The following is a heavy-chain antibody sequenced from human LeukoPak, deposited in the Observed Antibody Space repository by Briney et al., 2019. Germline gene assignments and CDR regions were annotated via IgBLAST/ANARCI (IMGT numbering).Heavy chain of an antibody. CDR1: GFTFDDYG. CDR3: ASTPSGSYPFDY. V-gene: IGHV3-11*04. CDR2: ISSSGSTI. D-gene: IGHD1-26*01. Sequence: GGSLRLSCAASGFTFDDYGMSWVRQAPGKGLEWVSYISSSGSTIYYADSVKGRFTISRDNAKNSLYLQMNSLRAEDTAVYYCASTPSGSYPFDYWGQGTLVTVSS. J-gene: IGHJ4*02.